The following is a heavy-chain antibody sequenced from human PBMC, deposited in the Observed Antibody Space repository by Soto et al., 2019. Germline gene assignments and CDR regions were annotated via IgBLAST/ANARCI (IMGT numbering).Heavy chain of an antibody. CDR2: INHSGRT. CDR1: GGSFSGYC. V-gene: IGHV4-34*01. Sequence: LSLTCSVYGGSFSGYCWSWIRQPPGKGLEWIGEINHSGRTNYNPSLKSRVTISVDTSKSQFSLKLSSVTAADTAVYYCARGPKYSDLWSGYYHPRYSFKYWGQGTLVTVSS. J-gene: IGHJ4*02. D-gene: IGHD3-3*01. CDR3: ARGPKYSDLWSGYYHPRYSFKY.